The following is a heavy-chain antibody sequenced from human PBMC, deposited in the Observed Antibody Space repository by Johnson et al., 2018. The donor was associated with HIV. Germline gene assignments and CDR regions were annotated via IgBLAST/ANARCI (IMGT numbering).Heavy chain of an antibody. CDR3: ARFDSGWQWQGLDI. CDR2: ISGGST. D-gene: IGHD6-19*01. Sequence: VQLVESRGVLVQPGGSLRLSCAASGFTVSSNEMSWVRQAPGKGLEWVSSISGGSTYYADSVKGRFTISRDNSKNTLYLQMNSLRAEDTAVYYCARFDSGWQWQGLDIWGQGTMVTVSS. V-gene: IGHV3-38-3*01. CDR1: GFTVSSNE. J-gene: IGHJ3*02.